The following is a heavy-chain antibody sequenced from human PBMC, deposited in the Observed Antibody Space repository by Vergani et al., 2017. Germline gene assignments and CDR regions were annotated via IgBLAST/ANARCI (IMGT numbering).Heavy chain of an antibody. V-gene: IGHV3-48*01. CDR3: AKISEVMDYYYYYYMDV. CDR1: GFTFSSYS. CDR2: ISSSSSTI. D-gene: IGHD2-8*01. Sequence: EVQLVESGGGLVQPGGSLRLSCAASGFTFSSYSMNWVRQAPGKGLEWVSYISSSSSTIYYADSVKGRFTISRDNSKNTLYLQMNSLRAEDTAVYYCAKISEVMDYYYYYYMDVWGKGTTVTVSS. J-gene: IGHJ6*03.